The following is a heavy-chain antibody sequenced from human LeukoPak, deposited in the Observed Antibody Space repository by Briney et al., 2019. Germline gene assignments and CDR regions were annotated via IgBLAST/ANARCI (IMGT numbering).Heavy chain of an antibody. J-gene: IGHJ4*02. CDR1: GFTFSSYW. CDR2: IKQDGSEK. CDR3: AKSQGHYDSSGYSPYYFDY. Sequence: AGGSLRLSCAASGFTFSSYWMSWVRQAPGKGLEWVANIKQDGSEKYYVDSVKGRFTISRDNAKNSLYLQMNSLRAEDTAVYYCAKSQGHYDSSGYSPYYFDYWGQGTLVTVSS. D-gene: IGHD3-22*01. V-gene: IGHV3-7*03.